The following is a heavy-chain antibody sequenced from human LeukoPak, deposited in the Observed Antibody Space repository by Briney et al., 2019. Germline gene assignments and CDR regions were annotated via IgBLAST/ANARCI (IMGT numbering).Heavy chain of an antibody. V-gene: IGHV1-3*01. CDR3: AREEAGY. D-gene: IGHD6-25*01. CDR1: GYTFTSYA. CDR2: INAGNGNT. J-gene: IGHJ4*02. Sequence: EASVNVSCTASGYTFTSYAMHWVRQAPGQRLEWMGWINAGNGNTKYSQKFQGRVTITRDTSASTVYMELSSLRSEDTAVYYCAREEAGYWGQGTLVTVSS.